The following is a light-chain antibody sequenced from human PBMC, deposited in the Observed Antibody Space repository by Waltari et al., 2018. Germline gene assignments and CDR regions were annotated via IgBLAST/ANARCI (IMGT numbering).Light chain of an antibody. CDR3: ATWDDSLNAWV. CDR1: SSNIGANY. V-gene: IGLV1-47*01. J-gene: IGLJ3*02. Sequence: QSVLTQSPSASGTPGQRVTISCSGSSSNIGANYVYWYQQFPGAAPRLLIYRSYRRPAGVPDRFSGSKSGTSASLAISGLRSEDGADYYCATWDDSLNAWVFGGGTRLTAL. CDR2: RSY.